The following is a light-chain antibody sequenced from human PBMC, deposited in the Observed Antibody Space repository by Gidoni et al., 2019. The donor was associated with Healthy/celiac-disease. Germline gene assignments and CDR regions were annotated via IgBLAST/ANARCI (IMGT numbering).Light chain of an antibody. CDR1: QSVLYSSNNNNY. Sequence: DIVMTQSPDSLAVSLGERATINCKSSQSVLYSSNNNNYLAWYQQKPGPPPKLLIYWASTRESGVPDRFSGSGSGTDFTLTISSLQAEDVAVYYCQQYYSTLTWTFGQGTKVEIK. J-gene: IGKJ1*01. CDR3: QQYYSTLTWT. CDR2: WAS. V-gene: IGKV4-1*01.